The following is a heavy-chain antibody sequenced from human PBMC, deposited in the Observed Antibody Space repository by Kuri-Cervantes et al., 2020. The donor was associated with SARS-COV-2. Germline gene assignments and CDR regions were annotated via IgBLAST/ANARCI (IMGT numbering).Heavy chain of an antibody. CDR2: INPSGGST. J-gene: IGHJ6*03. CDR3: ARGGQYYDFWSGYTTVYYYYYMDV. V-gene: IGHV1-46*01. D-gene: IGHD3-3*01. Sequence: ASVKVSCKASGYTFTSYYMHWVRQAPGQGLEWMGIINPSGGSTSYAQKFQGRVTMTRDTSTSTVYMELSSLRSEDTAVYYCARGGQYYDFWSGYTTVYYYYYMDVWGKGTTVTVSS. CDR1: GYTFTSYY.